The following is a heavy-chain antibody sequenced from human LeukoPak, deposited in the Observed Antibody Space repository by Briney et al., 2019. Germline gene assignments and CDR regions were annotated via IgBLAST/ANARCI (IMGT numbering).Heavy chain of an antibody. CDR2: IYSGGST. J-gene: IGHJ5*02. Sequence: GGSPRLSCAASGFTVSSNYMSWVRQAPGKGLEWVSVIYSGGSTYYADSVKGRLTISRDNSKNTLYLQMNSLRAEDTAVYYCAREGAYGDYGVNWFDPWGQGTLVTVSS. CDR3: AREGAYGDYGVNWFDP. CDR1: GFTVSSNY. D-gene: IGHD4-17*01. V-gene: IGHV3-66*01.